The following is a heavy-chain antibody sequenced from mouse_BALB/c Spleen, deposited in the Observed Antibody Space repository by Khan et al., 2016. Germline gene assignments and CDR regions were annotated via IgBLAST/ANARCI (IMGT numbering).Heavy chain of an antibody. CDR2: IYPGSDNT. J-gene: IGHJ2*01. Sequence: QVQLQQSGAELARPGASVKLSCKASDYTFTDYYINWVKQRTGQGLEWIGEIYPGSDNTYYNERFKGKATLTADKSSSTAYMQLSSLTSEDSAVYFCARGGGNSDYWGQGTTLTVSS. CDR3: ARGGGNSDY. D-gene: IGHD2-1*01. CDR1: DYTFTDYY. V-gene: IGHV1-76*01.